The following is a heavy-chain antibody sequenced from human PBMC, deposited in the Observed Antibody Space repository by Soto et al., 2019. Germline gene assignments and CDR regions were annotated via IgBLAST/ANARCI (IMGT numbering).Heavy chain of an antibody. V-gene: IGHV4-30-4*01. Sequence: QVQLQESGPGLVKPSQTLSLTCTVSGSSINSGNYYWSWIRQPPGKGLEWIGYIHYTGITYYNPSLKSRLDISIDTSKNHFSLRLSSVNAADTAVYYCARDYTSYFYGLDVWGQGTTVTVSS. CDR3: ARDYTSYFYGLDV. J-gene: IGHJ6*02. CDR2: IHYTGIT. D-gene: IGHD2-2*02. CDR1: GSSINSGNYY.